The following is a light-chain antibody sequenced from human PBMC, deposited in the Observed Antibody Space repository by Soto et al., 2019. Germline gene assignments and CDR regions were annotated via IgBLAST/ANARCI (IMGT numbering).Light chain of an antibody. CDR2: GAS. CDR1: QSVSSNY. J-gene: IGKJ3*01. V-gene: IGKV3-20*01. Sequence: EIVLTQSPGTLSLSPGERATLSCRASQSVSSNYLAWYQQKPGQAPRLLIYGASSRVTGIPDRFSGSGSGTDFSITISSLESEDFAVNYCQQYGSTPLFSFGPGTEVDLK. CDR3: QQYGSTPLFS.